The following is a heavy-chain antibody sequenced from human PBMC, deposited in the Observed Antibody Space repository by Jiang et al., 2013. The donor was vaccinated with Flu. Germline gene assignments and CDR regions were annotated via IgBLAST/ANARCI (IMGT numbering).Heavy chain of an antibody. J-gene: IGHJ4*02. CDR3: ATVGSGYDDFDY. Sequence: PGKGLEWVAVIWYDGSNKYYADSVKGRFTISRDNSKNTLYLQMNSLRAEDTAVYYCATVGSGYDDFDYWGQGTLVTVSS. CDR2: IWYDGSNK. V-gene: IGHV3-33*01. D-gene: IGHD5-12*01.